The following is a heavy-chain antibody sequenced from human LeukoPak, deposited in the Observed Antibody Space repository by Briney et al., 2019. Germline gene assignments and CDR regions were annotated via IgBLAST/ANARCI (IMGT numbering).Heavy chain of an antibody. V-gene: IGHV4-59*01. CDR1: GGSFSVYY. CDR3: ARAPGVVVGFDP. D-gene: IGHD2-15*01. CDR2: VYYSGST. J-gene: IGHJ5*02. Sequence: SETLSLTCAVYGGSFSVYYWNWIRQPPGKGLEWIWYVYYSGSTNYNPSLKSRVTISVDTYKNQFSLRLSSLTDADTAVYFCARAPGVVVGFDPWGQGTLVTVSS.